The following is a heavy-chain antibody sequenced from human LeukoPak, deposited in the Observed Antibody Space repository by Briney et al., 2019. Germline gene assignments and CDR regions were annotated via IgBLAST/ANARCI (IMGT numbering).Heavy chain of an antibody. V-gene: IGHV3-9*01. CDR1: GFTFDDFA. Sequence: GGSLRLSCTASGFTFDDFAMHWVRQAPGRSLEWVSGMSWNSYNIGYADSVKGRFTVSRDNAQNSLYLQMNSLRAEDTAVYYCARIRGYSYGYFDYWGQGTLVTVSS. CDR3: ARIRGYSYGYFDY. J-gene: IGHJ4*02. CDR2: MSWNSYNI. D-gene: IGHD5-18*01.